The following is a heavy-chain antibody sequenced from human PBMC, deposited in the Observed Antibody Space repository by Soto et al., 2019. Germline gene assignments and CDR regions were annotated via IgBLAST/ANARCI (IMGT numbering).Heavy chain of an antibody. J-gene: IGHJ4*02. CDR2: INPSGGST. CDR1: GYTFTSYY. D-gene: IGHD5-12*01. V-gene: IGHV1-46*01. Sequence: GASVKVSCKASGYTFTSYYMHWVRQAPGQGLEWMGIINPSGGSTSYAQKFQGRVTMTRDTSTSTVYMELSSLRSEDTAVYYCERGGDGYNFYVLLLYWGQGTLVTVSS. CDR3: ERGGDGYNFYVLLLY.